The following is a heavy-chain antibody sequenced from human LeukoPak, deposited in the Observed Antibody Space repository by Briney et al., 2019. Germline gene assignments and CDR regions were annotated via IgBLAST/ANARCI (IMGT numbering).Heavy chain of an antibody. Sequence: GGSLRLSCAASGFTYSNYAMNWVRQAPGKGLEWVSLIYSGGGTYYADSVRGRFTISRDDSKNTLYLQMNSLRADDTAVYYCARDGCSGDSCTNWDFDYWGQGTLVTVSS. CDR3: ARDGCSGDSCTNWDFDY. CDR2: IYSGGGT. V-gene: IGHV3-53*01. CDR1: GFTYSNYA. D-gene: IGHD2-15*01. J-gene: IGHJ4*02.